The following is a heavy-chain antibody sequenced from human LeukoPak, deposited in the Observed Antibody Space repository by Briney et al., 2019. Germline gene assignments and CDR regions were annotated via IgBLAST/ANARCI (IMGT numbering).Heavy chain of an antibody. Sequence: PSETLSLTCGVSGYSISSGYYWGWIRQPPGKGLQWIGTIYHTGSTYYKPSLKSRVTISVHTSKNQFSLKLSSVTAADTAVYYCARQLFTTSRHFDSWGQGTLVTVSS. CDR3: ARQLFTTSRHFDS. V-gene: IGHV4-38-2*01. D-gene: IGHD2-2*01. CDR1: GYSISSGYY. J-gene: IGHJ4*02. CDR2: IYHTGST.